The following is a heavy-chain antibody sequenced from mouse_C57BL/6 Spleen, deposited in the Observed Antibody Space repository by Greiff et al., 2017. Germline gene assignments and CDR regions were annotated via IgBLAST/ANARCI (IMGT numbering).Heavy chain of an antibody. D-gene: IGHD1-1*01. CDR1: GFTFSSYA. CDR3: TREYYGSSYFDY. V-gene: IGHV5-9-1*02. CDR2: ISSGGDYI. J-gene: IGHJ2*01. Sequence: DVQLQESGEGLVKPGGSLKLSCAASGFTFSSYAMSWVRQTPEKRLEWVAYISSGGDYIYYADTVKGRFTISRDNARNTLYLQMSSLKSEDTAMYYCTREYYGSSYFDYWGQGTTLTVSS.